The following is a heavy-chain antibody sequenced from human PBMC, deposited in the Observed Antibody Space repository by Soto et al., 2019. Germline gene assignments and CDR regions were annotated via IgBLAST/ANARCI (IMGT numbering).Heavy chain of an antibody. CDR1: GLTFSSYG. D-gene: IGHD2-15*01. V-gene: IGHV3-23*01. CDR2: ISGGGSTT. J-gene: IGHJ4*02. CDR3: ATDPPGRYCGGGTCSRLDW. Sequence: GGSLRLSCAASGLTFSSYGMTWVRQAPGKWLEWVSAISGGGSTTYYADSVKGRFTISRDNSKNTLYLQMNSLRVEDTAVYFCATDPPGRYCGGGTCSRLDWWGQGTLVTVSS.